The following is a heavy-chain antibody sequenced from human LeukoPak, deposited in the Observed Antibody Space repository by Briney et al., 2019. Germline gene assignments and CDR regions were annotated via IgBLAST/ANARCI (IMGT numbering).Heavy chain of an antibody. J-gene: IGHJ4*02. D-gene: IGHD3-16*02. Sequence: SETLSLTCTVSGGPISSSSYYWGWIRQPPGKGLEWIGSIYYSGSTYYNPSLKSRVTISVDTSKNQFSLKLSSVTAADTAVYYCARHYQAALHGDYWGQGTLVTVSS. V-gene: IGHV4-39*01. CDR2: IYYSGST. CDR3: ARHYQAALHGDY. CDR1: GGPISSSSYY.